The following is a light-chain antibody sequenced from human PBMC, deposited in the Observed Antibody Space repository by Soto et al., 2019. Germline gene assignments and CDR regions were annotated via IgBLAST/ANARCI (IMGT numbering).Light chain of an antibody. CDR1: SSDVGGYNY. J-gene: IGLJ1*01. Sequence: QSVLTQPPSASGSPEQSVTISCTGTSSDVGGYNYVSWYQQHPGQAPKLMIYEVSKRPSGVPDRFSGSKSGNTASLTVSGLQAEDEADYYCSSYGGSNNYVFGTGTKVTVL. CDR2: EVS. V-gene: IGLV2-8*01. CDR3: SSYGGSNNYV.